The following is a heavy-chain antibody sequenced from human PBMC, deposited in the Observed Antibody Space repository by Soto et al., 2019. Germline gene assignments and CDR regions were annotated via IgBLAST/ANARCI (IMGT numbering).Heavy chain of an antibody. CDR1: GFTFSFYT. Sequence: GSLRLSCVASGFTFSFYTMDWVRQAPGKGLEWVSSIDTTSSYIYYADSVKGRFTISRDSAKNTVYLQMNSLKTEDTAVYYCTRHGMVRGVDNWFDPWGQGTLVTVSS. J-gene: IGHJ5*02. CDR2: IDTTSSYI. D-gene: IGHD3-10*01. V-gene: IGHV3-21*04. CDR3: TRHGMVRGVDNWFDP.